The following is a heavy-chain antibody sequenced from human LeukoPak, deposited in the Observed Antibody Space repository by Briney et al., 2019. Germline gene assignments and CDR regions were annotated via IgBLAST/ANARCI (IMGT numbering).Heavy chain of an antibody. J-gene: IGHJ4*02. CDR1: GFTFSSYA. CDR3: AKDLACSSTSCYSY. Sequence: GGSLRLSCAASGFTFSSYAMSWARQAPGKGLEWVSAISGSGGSTYYADSVKGRFTISRDNSKNTLYLQMNSLRAEDTAVYYCAKDLACSSTSCYSYWGQGTLVTVSS. D-gene: IGHD2-2*01. V-gene: IGHV3-23*01. CDR2: ISGSGGST.